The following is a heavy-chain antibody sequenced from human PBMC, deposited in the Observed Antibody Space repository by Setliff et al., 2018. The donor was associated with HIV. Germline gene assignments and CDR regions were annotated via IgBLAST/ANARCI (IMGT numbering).Heavy chain of an antibody. J-gene: IGHJ4*02. CDR3: SNWNTTIDEDS. Sequence: SETLSLTCAVYGGSVSGHYWGWFRQPPGKGLEWIGEITPNGRTNYIPSLKSRVTMSLDMPKNQFSLKLTSVTVADTAFYYCSNWNTTIDEDSWGQGTLVTVSS. V-gene: IGHV4-34*01. CDR2: ITPNGRT. CDR1: GGSVSGHY. D-gene: IGHD5-18*01.